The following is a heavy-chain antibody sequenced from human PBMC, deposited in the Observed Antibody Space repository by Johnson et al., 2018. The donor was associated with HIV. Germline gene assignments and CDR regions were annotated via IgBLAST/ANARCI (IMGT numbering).Heavy chain of an antibody. CDR2: INWNGGST. J-gene: IGHJ3*02. CDR3: ARDRVYDLVEMATSMRRDPGAFDI. Sequence: VQLVESGGGLVQPGGSLRLSCVASGFSFSRYWMTWVRQAPGKGLEWVSGINWNGGSTGYADSVKGRFTISRDNAKNSLYLQMNSLRAEDTALYYCARDRVYDLVEMATSMRRDPGAFDIWGQGTMVTVSS. D-gene: IGHD5-24*01. V-gene: IGHV3-20*04. CDR1: GFSFSRYW.